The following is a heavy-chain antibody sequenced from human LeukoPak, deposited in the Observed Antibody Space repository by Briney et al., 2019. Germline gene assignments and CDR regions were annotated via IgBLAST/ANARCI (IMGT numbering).Heavy chain of an antibody. CDR3: AKDRAIAVAGTGYFDY. CDR2: ISSSSTSI. D-gene: IGHD6-19*01. Sequence: PGGSLRLSCAASGFTFSTYSMNWVRQAPGKGLEWVSYISSSSTSIYYADSVKGRFTISRDNAKNSVYLQMNSLRAEDTAVYFCAKDRAIAVAGTGYFDYWGQGTLVTVSS. J-gene: IGHJ4*02. CDR1: GFTFSTYS. V-gene: IGHV3-48*04.